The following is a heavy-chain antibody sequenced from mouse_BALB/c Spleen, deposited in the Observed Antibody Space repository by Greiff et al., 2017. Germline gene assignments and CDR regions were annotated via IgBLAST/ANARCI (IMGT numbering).Heavy chain of an antibody. CDR2: ISSGGSYT. J-gene: IGHJ1*01. V-gene: IGHV5-6*01. CDR3: ARNYGYDWYFDV. Sequence: EVHLVESGGDLVKPGGSLKLSCAASGFTFSSYGMSWVRQTPDKRLEWVATISSGGSYTYYPDSVKGRFTISRDNAKNTLYLQMSSLKSEDTAMYYCARNYGYDWYFDVWGAGTTVTVSS. CDR1: GFTFSSYG. D-gene: IGHD1-2*01.